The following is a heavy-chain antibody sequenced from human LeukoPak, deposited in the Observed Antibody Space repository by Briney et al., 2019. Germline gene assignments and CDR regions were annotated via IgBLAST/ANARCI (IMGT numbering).Heavy chain of an antibody. CDR1: VFTFSSYG. CDR2: ISYDGSNK. J-gene: IGHJ4*02. V-gene: IGHV3-30*18. D-gene: IGHD4-17*01. CDR3: AKGSYGDYEALDY. Sequence: PGGSLRICCAAAVFTFSSYGMYWVLQAPAKRLEGVAVISYDGSNKYYADSVKGRFTISRDNSKNTLYLKMNSLRAEDTAVYYCAKGSYGDYEALDYWGQGTLVTVSS.